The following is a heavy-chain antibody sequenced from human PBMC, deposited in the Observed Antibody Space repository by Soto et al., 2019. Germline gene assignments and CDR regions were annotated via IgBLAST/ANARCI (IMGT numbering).Heavy chain of an antibody. Sequence: GGSLRLSCAASGFTFSSYAMSWVRQAPGKGLEWVSAISGSGGSTYYADSVKGRFTISRDNSKNTLYLQMNSLRAEDTAVYYCAKALDYDILTGYYNGFDYWGQGTLVTVSS. CDR2: ISGSGGST. V-gene: IGHV3-23*01. CDR3: AKALDYDILTGYYNGFDY. J-gene: IGHJ4*02. D-gene: IGHD3-9*01. CDR1: GFTFSSYA.